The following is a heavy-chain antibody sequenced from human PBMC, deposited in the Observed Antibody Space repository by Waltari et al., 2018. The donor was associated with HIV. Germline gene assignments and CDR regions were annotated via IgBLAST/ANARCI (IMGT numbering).Heavy chain of an antibody. D-gene: IGHD3-22*01. J-gene: IGHJ3*02. CDR1: GGFISSSSYY. V-gene: IGHV4-39*07. CDR2: IYYSGST. CDR3: ARYSADYYDSSGAAFDI. Sequence: QLQLQESGPGLVKPSETLSLTCTVSGGFISSSSYYWCWIRQPPGKGLEWIGSIYYSGSTYYNPSLKSRVTISVDTSKNQFSLKLSSVTAADTAVYYCARYSADYYDSSGAAFDIWGQGTMVTVSS.